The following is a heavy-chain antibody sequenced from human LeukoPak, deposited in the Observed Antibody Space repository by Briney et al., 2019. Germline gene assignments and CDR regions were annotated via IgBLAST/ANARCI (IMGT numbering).Heavy chain of an antibody. CDR2: ISYDGSNK. J-gene: IGHJ4*02. D-gene: IGHD3-9*01. Sequence: GGSLRLSCAASGFTFSSYGMHWVRQAPGKGLEWVAVISYDGSNKYYADSVKGRFTISRDNSGNTLSLQMNSLRAEDTAIHYCARDFHYFFDYCGQGTLVTVSS. CDR1: GFTFSSYG. V-gene: IGHV3-30*03. CDR3: ARDFHYFFDY.